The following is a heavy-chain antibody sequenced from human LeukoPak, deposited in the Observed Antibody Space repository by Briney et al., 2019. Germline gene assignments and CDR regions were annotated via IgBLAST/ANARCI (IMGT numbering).Heavy chain of an antibody. D-gene: IGHD2/OR15-2a*01. J-gene: IGHJ5*02. CDR1: GFTFTSSA. Sequence: PGGSLGLSCAASGFTFTSSAMSWVRQAPGKGLEWVSTISASGLSTYHTDSVTGRFTISRDNSKNTLYLQMNSLKAEDTAVYYCARSRIVLHWFDPWGQGSLVTVS. CDR2: ISASGLST. CDR3: ARSRIVLHWFDP. V-gene: IGHV3-23*01.